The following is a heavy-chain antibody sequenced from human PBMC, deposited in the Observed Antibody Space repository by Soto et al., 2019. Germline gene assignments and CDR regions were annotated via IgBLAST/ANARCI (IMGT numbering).Heavy chain of an antibody. CDR2: IYPGDSDT. CDR1: GYSFTSYW. D-gene: IGHD3-10*01. V-gene: IGHV5-51*01. CDR3: ARQSAVRGVITPLYFDL. J-gene: IGHJ2*01. Sequence: PGESLKISCKGSGYSFTSYWIGWVRQMPGKGLEWMGIIYPGDSDTRYSPSFQGQVTISADKSISTAYLQWSSLKASDTAMYYCARQSAVRGVITPLYFDLWGRGTLVTVSS.